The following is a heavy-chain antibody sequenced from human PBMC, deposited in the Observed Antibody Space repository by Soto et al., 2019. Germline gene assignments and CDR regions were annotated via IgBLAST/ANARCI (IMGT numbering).Heavy chain of an antibody. CDR1: GGSISSSYW. V-gene: IGHV4-4*02. Sequence: QVQLQESGPGLVKPSGTLSLTCAVSGGSISSSYWWNWVRQTPRGGLEWIGKIYHGWTTNYNPSLKNRVTISVDKSKNQFSLKFTSVTAADTAVYYCVSSLNYDFWRDGGRHFYFDYWGRGILATVSS. CDR3: VSSLNYDFWRDGGRHFYFDY. J-gene: IGHJ4*02. D-gene: IGHD3-3*01. CDR2: IYHGWTT.